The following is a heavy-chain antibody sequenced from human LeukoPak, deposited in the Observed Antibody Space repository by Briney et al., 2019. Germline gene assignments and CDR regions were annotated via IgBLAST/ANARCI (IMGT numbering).Heavy chain of an antibody. CDR3: ARVDSSGPTFDI. D-gene: IGHD6-19*01. J-gene: IGHJ3*02. Sequence: ASVKVSCKASGSTFTSYTFSWVRQAPGHGLEWMGWISTFNGNTNYAQKLQGRVSMTTETSTSTAYMELRSLRSDDTAVYYCARVDSSGPTFDIWGQGTMVTVSS. CDR1: GSTFTSYT. CDR2: ISTFNGNT. V-gene: IGHV1-18*01.